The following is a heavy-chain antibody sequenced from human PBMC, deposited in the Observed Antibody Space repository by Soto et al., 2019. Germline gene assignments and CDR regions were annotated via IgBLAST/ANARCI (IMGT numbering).Heavy chain of an antibody. V-gene: IGHV3-74*01. CDR3: ARDRSYSLDV. Sequence: EVQLVESGGGLFQPGGSLRLSCAVSGSTFSNDWMHWVRQAPGKGLVWVSHINSDGSSTNYADFVKGRFTIARDNAKNTVYLQMNSLRAEDTAVYYCARDRSYSLDVWGQGTTVTVSS. CDR1: GSTFSNDW. CDR2: INSDGSST. J-gene: IGHJ6*02.